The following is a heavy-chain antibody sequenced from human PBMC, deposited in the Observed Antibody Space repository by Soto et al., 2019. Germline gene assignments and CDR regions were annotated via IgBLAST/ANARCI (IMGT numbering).Heavy chain of an antibody. Sequence: QVQLVESGGGVVQPGRSLRLSCAASGFSFSSYGMHWVRQASGKGLEWVAGLWYNGSNRYYADSVKGRFTISRDNSKKTLYLQMNSLRAEDTAVYYCARNAHCGGDSYSFSEYYFDYWGQGTLVTVSS. CDR3: ARNAHCGGDSYSFSEYYFDY. D-gene: IGHD2-21*02. J-gene: IGHJ4*02. V-gene: IGHV3-33*01. CDR2: LWYNGSNR. CDR1: GFSFSSYG.